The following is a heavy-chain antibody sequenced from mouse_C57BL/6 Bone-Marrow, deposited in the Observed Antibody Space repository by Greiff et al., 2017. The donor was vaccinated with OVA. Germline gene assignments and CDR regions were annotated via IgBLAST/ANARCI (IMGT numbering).Heavy chain of an antibody. V-gene: IGHV5-17*01. CDR2: LSSGSSTI. CDR1: GFTFSDYG. Sequence: EVKLMESGGGLVKPGGSLKLSCAASGFTFSDYGMHWVRQAPEKGLEWVAYLSSGSSTIYYADTVKGRFTISRDNAKNTLFLQMTSLRSEDTAMYYCARRLRYFDYWGQGTTLTVSS. D-gene: IGHD2-4*01. CDR3: ARRLRYFDY. J-gene: IGHJ2*01.